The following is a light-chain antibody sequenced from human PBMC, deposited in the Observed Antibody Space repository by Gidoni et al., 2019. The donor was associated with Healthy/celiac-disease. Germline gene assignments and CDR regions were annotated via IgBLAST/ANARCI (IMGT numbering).Light chain of an antibody. CDR2: YKSDSDK. CDR1: SVINVGTYR. CDR3: MIWHSSAWV. V-gene: IGLV5-45*02. J-gene: IGLJ2*01. Sequence: QAVLTQPSSLSASPGASASLTSTVRSVINVGTYRIYWYQQKPGSPPQYLLRYKSDSDKQQGSGVPSRFSGSKDASANAGSLLISGLQSEDEADYYCMIWHSSAWVFGGGTKLTVL.